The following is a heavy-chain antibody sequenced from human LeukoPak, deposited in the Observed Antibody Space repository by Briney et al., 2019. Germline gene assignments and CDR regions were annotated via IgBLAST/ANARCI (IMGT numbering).Heavy chain of an antibody. V-gene: IGHV1-2*02. J-gene: IGHJ5*02. D-gene: IGHD4-23*01. CDR2: INPNSGGT. Sequence: ASVKVSCKASGYTFTGYYMHWVRQAPGQGLEWMGWINPNSGGTNYAQKFQGRVTMTRDTSISTAYMEPSRLRSDDTAVYYCAVRTTVVTHGNSFDPWGQGTLVTVSS. CDR3: AVRTTVVTHGNSFDP. CDR1: GYTFTGYY.